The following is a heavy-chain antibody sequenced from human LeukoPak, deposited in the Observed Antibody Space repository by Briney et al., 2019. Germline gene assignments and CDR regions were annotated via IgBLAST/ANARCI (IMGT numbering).Heavy chain of an antibody. D-gene: IGHD3-10*01. Sequence: PGGSLRLSCAASGFTFSSYGMNWVRQAPGKGLEWVAVIWYDGSNKYYADSVKGRFTISRDNSKNTLYLQMNSLRAEDTAVYYCAKIRGYGSGSYDFDYWGQGTLVTVSS. CDR3: AKIRGYGSGSYDFDY. CDR1: GFTFSSYG. CDR2: IWYDGSNK. J-gene: IGHJ4*02. V-gene: IGHV3-33*06.